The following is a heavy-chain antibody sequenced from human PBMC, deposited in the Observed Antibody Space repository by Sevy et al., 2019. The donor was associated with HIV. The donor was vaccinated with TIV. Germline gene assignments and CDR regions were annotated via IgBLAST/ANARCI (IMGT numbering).Heavy chain of an antibody. D-gene: IGHD6-19*01. CDR3: AGWSSAWTLFDY. V-gene: IGHV3-66*01. CDR2: IYSDGKT. CDR1: GFTVSRNY. Sequence: GGSLRLSCAASGFTVSRNYMSWVRQAPGKGLEWVSVIYSDGKTFYVDSVQDRFTISRDNSKNTLYLQMNSLGAEDTAVYYCAGWSSAWTLFDYWGQGTLVTVSS. J-gene: IGHJ4*02.